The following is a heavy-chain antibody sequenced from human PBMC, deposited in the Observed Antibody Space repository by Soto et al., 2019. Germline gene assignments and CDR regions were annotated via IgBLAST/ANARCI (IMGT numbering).Heavy chain of an antibody. CDR1: GFTFSSYG. V-gene: IGHV3-30*18. CDR2: ISYDGSNK. CDR3: AKDGVSEISPAKDGVRGVPRWNWYFDL. D-gene: IGHD3-10*01. J-gene: IGHJ2*01. Sequence: QVQLVESGGGVVQPGRSLRLSCAASGFTFSSYGMHWVRQAPGKGLEWVAVISYDGSNKYYADSVKGRFTISRDNSKNTLYLQMNSLRAEDTAVYYCAKDGVSEISPAKDGVRGVPRWNWYFDLWGPGTLVTVSS.